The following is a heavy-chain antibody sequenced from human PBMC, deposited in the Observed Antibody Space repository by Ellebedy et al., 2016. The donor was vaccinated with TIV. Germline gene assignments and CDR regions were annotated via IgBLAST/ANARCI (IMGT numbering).Heavy chain of an antibody. CDR3: ARDRAARTVTSYFDY. V-gene: IGHV3-33*01. CDR2: IWYDGSNK. Sequence: GESLKISCAASGFTFSSYGMHWVRQAPGKGLEWVAVIWYDGSNKYYADSVKGRFTISRDNSKNTLYLQMNSLRAEDTAVYYCARDRAARTVTSYFDYWGQGSLVTVSS. D-gene: IGHD6-6*01. J-gene: IGHJ4*02. CDR1: GFTFSSYG.